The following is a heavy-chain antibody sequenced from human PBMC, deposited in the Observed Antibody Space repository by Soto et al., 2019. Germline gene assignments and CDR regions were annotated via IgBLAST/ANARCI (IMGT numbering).Heavy chain of an antibody. CDR2: IYYTGST. Sequence: SETLSLTCAVSGDSISSVNWWSWVRQSPGQGLEWIGDIYYTGSTNYNPSFESRVAISLDTSNNQFSLRLTSLTAADTAVYFCARDHHSYYDTSGYYPYFDFWGQETLVTVSS. CDR3: ARDHHSYYDTSGYYPYFDF. V-gene: IGHV4-4*02. D-gene: IGHD3-22*01. CDR1: GDSISSVNW. J-gene: IGHJ4*02.